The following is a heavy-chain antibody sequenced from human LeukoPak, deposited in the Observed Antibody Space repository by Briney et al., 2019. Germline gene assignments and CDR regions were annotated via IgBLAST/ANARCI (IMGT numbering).Heavy chain of an antibody. CDR3: ARARPPDPGYYFDY. CDR2: IIPIFGTA. J-gene: IGHJ4*02. CDR1: GGTFSSYA. V-gene: IGHV1-69*13. Sequence: SVNVSCKASGGTFSSYAISWVRQAPGQGLEWMGGIIPIFGTANYEQKFQGRVTITADESTSTAYMELSSLRSEDTAVYYCARARPPDPGYYFDYWGQGTLVTVSS.